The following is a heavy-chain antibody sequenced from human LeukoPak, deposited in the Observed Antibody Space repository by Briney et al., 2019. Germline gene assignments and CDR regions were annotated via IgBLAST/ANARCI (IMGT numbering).Heavy chain of an antibody. Sequence: SETLSLTCAVYGGSFSGYYWSWIRQPPGKGLEWIGEMHHSGSTNYNPSLKSRVTISVDTSKNQFSLKLSSVTAADTAVYYCARGNDILTGPLDYWGQGTLVTVSS. CDR3: ARGNDILTGPLDY. J-gene: IGHJ4*02. V-gene: IGHV4-34*01. CDR1: GGSFSGYY. D-gene: IGHD3-9*01. CDR2: MHHSGST.